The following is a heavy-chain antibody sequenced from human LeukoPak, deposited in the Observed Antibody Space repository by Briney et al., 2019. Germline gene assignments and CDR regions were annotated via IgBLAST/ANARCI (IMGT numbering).Heavy chain of an antibody. CDR3: ARVTANDFWSGHGYWFDP. V-gene: IGHV1-69*05. D-gene: IGHD3-3*01. CDR2: IIPIFGTA. J-gene: IGHJ5*02. CDR1: GGTFSSYA. Sequence: SVKVSCKASGGTFSSYAISWVRQAPGQGLEWMGGIIPIFGTANYAQKFQGRVTITTDESTSTAYMELSSLRSEDTAVYYCARVTANDFWSGHGYWFDPWGQGTLVTVSS.